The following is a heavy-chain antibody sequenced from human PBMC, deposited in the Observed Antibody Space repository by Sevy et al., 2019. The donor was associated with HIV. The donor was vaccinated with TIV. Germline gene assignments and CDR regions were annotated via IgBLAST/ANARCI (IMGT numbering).Heavy chain of an antibody. Sequence: GGSLRLSCAASGFTLNSYAMHWVRQTPVRGLEWMAVISYDGKDTYYADSVKGRFTISRDNSKNTLYLQMNSLRAEDTAVYYCARVDEQRWLRLYYFDYWGQGTLVTVSS. V-gene: IGHV3-30*04. CDR1: GFTLNSYA. CDR3: ARVDEQRWLRLYYFDY. D-gene: IGHD5-12*01. CDR2: ISYDGKDT. J-gene: IGHJ4*02.